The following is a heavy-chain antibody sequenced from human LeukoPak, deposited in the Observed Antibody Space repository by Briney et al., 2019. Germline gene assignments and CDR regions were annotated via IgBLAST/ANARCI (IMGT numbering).Heavy chain of an antibody. Sequence: EASVKVSFKASGYTFTGYYMHWVRQAPGQGLEWMGWINPNSGGTNYAQKFQGRVTMTRDTSISTAYMELSRLRSDDTAVYYCARDMTGRVTTPFDYWGQGTLVTVSS. J-gene: IGHJ4*02. CDR3: ARDMTGRVTTPFDY. D-gene: IGHD4-17*01. CDR1: GYTFTGYY. CDR2: INPNSGGT. V-gene: IGHV1-2*02.